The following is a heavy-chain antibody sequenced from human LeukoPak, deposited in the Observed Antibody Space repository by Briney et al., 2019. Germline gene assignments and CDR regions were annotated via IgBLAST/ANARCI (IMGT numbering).Heavy chain of an antibody. Sequence: SETLSLTCTVSGGSVSSSRNYWGWIRQPPGKGLEWIGNTYYTGSTYSNPTLKSRLTMSVDTSKNQFSLKLSSVTAADTAVYYCARLTKGRYFDYIFDYWGQGTLLTVSS. D-gene: IGHD3-9*01. V-gene: IGHV4-39*01. CDR2: TYYTGST. J-gene: IGHJ4*02. CDR3: ARLTKGRYFDYIFDY. CDR1: GGSVSSSRNY.